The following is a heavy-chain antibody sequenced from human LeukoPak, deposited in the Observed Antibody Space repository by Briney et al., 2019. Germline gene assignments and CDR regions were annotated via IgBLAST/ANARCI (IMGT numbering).Heavy chain of an antibody. CDR3: ARARYVNSFYAFDI. V-gene: IGHV4-28*03. CDR1: GVSISSSNW. CDR2: IYYSGST. D-gene: IGHD3-9*01. Sequence: SETLSLTCAVSGVSISSSNWWSWIRQPPGKGLEWIGYIYYSGSTYYNPSLKSRVTISVDTSKNQFSLKLSSVTAADTAVYYCARARYVNSFYAFDIWGQGTLVTVSS. J-gene: IGHJ3*02.